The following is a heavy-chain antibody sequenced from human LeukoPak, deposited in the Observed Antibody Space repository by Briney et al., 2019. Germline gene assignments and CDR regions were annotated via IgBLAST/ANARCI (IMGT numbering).Heavy chain of an antibody. CDR1: GFTLSDYY. CDR3: ARILGLTLDY. J-gene: IGHJ4*02. D-gene: IGHD1-14*01. CDR2: ISNSGAYT. V-gene: IGHV3-11*06. Sequence: GGSLRLSCAASGFTLSDYYMSWVRQAPGKGLECISYISNSGAYTNYADSVKGRFTISRDDAKNSLYLQMNSLRDEDTAVYYCARILGLTLDYWGQGALVTVSS.